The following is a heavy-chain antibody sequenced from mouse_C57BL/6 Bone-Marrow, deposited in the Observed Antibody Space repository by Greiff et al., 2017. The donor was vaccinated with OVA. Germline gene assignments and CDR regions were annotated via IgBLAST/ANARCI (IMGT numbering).Heavy chain of an antibody. D-gene: IGHD1-1*01. CDR2: ISYDGSN. CDR1: GYSITSGYY. V-gene: IGHV3-6*01. J-gene: IGHJ2*01. CDR3: ARDYNYGSSYYFDY. Sequence: VQLQQSGPGLVKPSQSLSLTCSVTGYSITSGYYWNWIRQFPGNKLEWMGYISYDGSNNYNPSLKNRISITRDTSKNQFFLKLNSVTTEDTATYYCARDYNYGSSYYFDYWGQGTTLTVSS.